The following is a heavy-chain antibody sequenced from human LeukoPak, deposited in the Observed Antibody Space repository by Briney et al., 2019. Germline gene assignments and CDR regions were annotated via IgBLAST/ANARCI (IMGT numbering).Heavy chain of an antibody. CDR1: GGSFSGYY. J-gene: IGHJ4*02. CDR3: ARKGYCSSTSCYRVFDY. D-gene: IGHD2-2*01. V-gene: IGHV4-34*01. Sequence: SETLSLTCAVYGGSFSGYYWSWIRQPPGKGLEWIGEINHSGSTNYNLSLKSRVTISVDTSKNQFSLKLSSVTAADTAVYYCARKGYCSSTSCYRVFDYWGQGTLVTVSS. CDR2: INHSGST.